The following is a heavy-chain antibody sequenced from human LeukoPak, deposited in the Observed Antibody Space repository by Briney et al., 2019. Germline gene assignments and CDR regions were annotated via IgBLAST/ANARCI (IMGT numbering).Heavy chain of an antibody. CDR2: ISSSGSTI. CDR1: GFTFSSYE. J-gene: IGHJ4*02. CDR3: APPLVEMATIGIDY. D-gene: IGHD5-24*01. V-gene: IGHV3-48*03. Sequence: GGSLRLSCAASGFTFSSYEMNRVRQAPGKGLEWVSYISSSGSTIYYADSVKGRFTISRDNAKNSLYLQMNSLRAEDTAVYYCAPPLVEMATIGIDYWGQGTLVTVSS.